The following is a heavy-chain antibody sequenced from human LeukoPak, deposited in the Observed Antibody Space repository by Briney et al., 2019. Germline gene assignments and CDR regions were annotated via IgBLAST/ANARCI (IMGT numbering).Heavy chain of an antibody. D-gene: IGHD5-18*01. V-gene: IGHV3-30-3*01. Sequence: GRSLRLSCAASGFTFSDYAMHWVRQAPGKGLGWVAVLSYGGTNKYYADSVKGRFTISRDNSKNTMFLQMNSLRAGDTAVYYCARDRGYSCGYWGQGTLVTVSS. CDR2: LSYGGTNK. J-gene: IGHJ4*02. CDR3: ARDRGYSCGY. CDR1: GFTFSDYA.